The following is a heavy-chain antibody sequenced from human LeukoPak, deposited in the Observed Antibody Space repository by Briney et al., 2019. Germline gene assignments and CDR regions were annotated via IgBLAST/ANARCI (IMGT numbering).Heavy chain of an antibody. CDR2: IIPILGIA. CDR1: GGTFSSYA. CDR3: ARHLEAASLEWLPRLDYYYGMDV. J-gene: IGHJ6*02. D-gene: IGHD3-3*01. Sequence: GASVKVSCKASGGTFSSYAISWVRQAPGQGLEWMGRIIPILGIANYAQKFQGRVTITADKSTSTAYMELSSLRSEDTAVYYCARHLEAASLEWLPRLDYYYGMDVWGQGTTVTVSS. V-gene: IGHV1-69*04.